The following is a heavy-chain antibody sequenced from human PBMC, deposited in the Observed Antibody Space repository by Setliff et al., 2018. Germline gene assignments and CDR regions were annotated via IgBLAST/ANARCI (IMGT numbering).Heavy chain of an antibody. V-gene: IGHV1-2*02. CDR3: ARDRYYNSWSGTSITAPHDAFDI. D-gene: IGHD3-3*01. J-gene: IGHJ3*02. CDR2: INPNSGGT. CDR1: GYTFTGYY. Sequence: GASVKVSCKASGYTFTGYYIHWVRQAPGQGLEHMGWINPNSGGTNYAPKFQGRVTMTRDTSTSTVYMEVSSLRSEDTAVYYCARDRYYNSWSGTSITAPHDAFDIWGQGTMVTVS.